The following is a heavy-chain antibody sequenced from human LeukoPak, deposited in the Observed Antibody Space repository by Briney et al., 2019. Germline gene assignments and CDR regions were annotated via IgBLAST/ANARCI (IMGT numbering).Heavy chain of an antibody. CDR2: IIPIFGTA. V-gene: IGHV1-69*13. Sequence: ASVKVSCKASGGTFSSYAISWVRQAPGQGLEWMGGIIPIFGTANYAQKFQGRVTITADESTSTAYMELSSLRSEDTAVYYCARDLKEGFLQLLFDYWGQGTLVTVSS. CDR1: GGTFSSYA. D-gene: IGHD4-11*01. J-gene: IGHJ4*02. CDR3: ARDLKEGFLQLLFDY.